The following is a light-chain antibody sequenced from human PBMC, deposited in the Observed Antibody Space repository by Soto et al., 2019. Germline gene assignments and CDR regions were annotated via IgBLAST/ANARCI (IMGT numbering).Light chain of an antibody. CDR2: DAS. Sequence: DIQMTQSPSTLSASVGDRVTITCRASRSISSWLAWYQQKPGKAPKLLIYDASNLEAGVPSRFRGSGSGTDFTFTISRLQPEDIATYYCQQYENLPTFGQGTRLEIK. CDR3: QQYENLPT. CDR1: RSISSW. J-gene: IGKJ5*01. V-gene: IGKV1-33*01.